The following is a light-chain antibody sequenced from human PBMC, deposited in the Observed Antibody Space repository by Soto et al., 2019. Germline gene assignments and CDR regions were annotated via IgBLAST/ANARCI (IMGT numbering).Light chain of an antibody. CDR3: QHYGASPKYT. CDR1: QSVGIN. J-gene: IGKJ5*01. V-gene: IGKV3-20*01. Sequence: EIVLTQSPGTLSLSPGERATLSCRASQSVGINLAWYQEKPGHAPRLLTYGASRRATGIPDRFSGSGSGTDFTLTISRLEPEDFAVYYCQHYGASPKYTFGQGTRLEIK. CDR2: GAS.